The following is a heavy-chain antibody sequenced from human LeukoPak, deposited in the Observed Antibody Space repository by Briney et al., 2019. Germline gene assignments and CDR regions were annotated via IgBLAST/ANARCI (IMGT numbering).Heavy chain of an antibody. J-gene: IGHJ4*02. CDR1: GVSFSGYY. Sequence: SETLSLTCAVYGVSFSGYYWSWIRQPPGKGLEWIGEINHSGSTNYNPSLKSRVTISVDTSKNQFSLKLSSVTAADTAVYYCARGRFREIFNDYWGQGTLVTVSS. V-gene: IGHV4-34*01. D-gene: IGHD2/OR15-2a*01. CDR3: ARGRFREIFNDY. CDR2: INHSGST.